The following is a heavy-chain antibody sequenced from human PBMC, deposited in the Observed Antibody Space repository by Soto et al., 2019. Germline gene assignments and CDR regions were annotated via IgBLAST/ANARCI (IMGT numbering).Heavy chain of an antibody. V-gene: IGHV6-1*01. CDR3: ARGDRWLLY. Sequence: SQTLSLTCDISGDSVSRDSTAWNWIRQSPSRGLEWLGRTYYKSKWFYNYAVSVRSRIAIKSDTSKNQFSLQLNSVTPEDTAVYFCARGDRWLLYWGQGTLVTVSS. CDR1: GDSVSRDSTA. CDR2: TYYKSKWFY. J-gene: IGHJ4*02. D-gene: IGHD2-15*01.